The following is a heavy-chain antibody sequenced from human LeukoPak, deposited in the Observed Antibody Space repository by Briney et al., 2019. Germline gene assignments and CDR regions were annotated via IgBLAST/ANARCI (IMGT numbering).Heavy chain of an antibody. J-gene: IGHJ3*02. Sequence: GGSLRLSCAASGFTVTNNYISWVRQAPGKGLEWVSVIYSGGSTYYADSVKGRFTISRDNSKNTLYLQMNSLRAEDTAVYYCARDAFDIWGQGTMVTVSS. CDR2: IYSGGST. V-gene: IGHV3-66*02. CDR3: ARDAFDI. CDR1: GFTVTNNY.